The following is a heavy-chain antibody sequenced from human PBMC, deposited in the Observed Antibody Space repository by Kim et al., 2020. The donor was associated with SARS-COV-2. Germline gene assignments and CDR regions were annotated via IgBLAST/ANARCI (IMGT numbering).Heavy chain of an antibody. D-gene: IGHD3-10*01. V-gene: IGHV4-59*01. CDR3: ARGRYGSDNWFDP. CDR2: IYYSGST. CDR1: GGSISSYY. Sequence: SETLSLTCTVSGGSISSYYWSWIRQPPGKGLEWIGYIYYSGSTNYNPSLKSRVTISVDTSKNQFSLKLSSVTAADTAVYYCARGRYGSDNWFDPWGQGTLVTVSS. J-gene: IGHJ5*02.